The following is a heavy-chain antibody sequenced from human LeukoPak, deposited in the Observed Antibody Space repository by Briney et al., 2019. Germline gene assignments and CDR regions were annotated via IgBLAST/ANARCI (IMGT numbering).Heavy chain of an antibody. J-gene: IGHJ4*02. Sequence: PSETLSLTCIVSGYSISSGYYWGWIRQPPGKGLEWIGNIHHSGSTYYNPSLKSRVTISVDTSKNQFSLKLSSVTAADTAVYYCARMRYSSGWYDFDYWGQGTLVTVSS. CDR2: IHHSGST. V-gene: IGHV4-38-2*02. CDR1: GYSISSGYY. CDR3: ARMRYSSGWYDFDY. D-gene: IGHD6-19*01.